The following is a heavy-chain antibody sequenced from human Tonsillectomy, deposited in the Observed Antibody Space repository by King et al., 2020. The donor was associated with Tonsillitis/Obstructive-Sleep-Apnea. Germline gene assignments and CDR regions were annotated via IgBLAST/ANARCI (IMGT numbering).Heavy chain of an antibody. CDR1: EFTLTNAW. Sequence: VQLVESGGGSVKPGGSLIRSCAASEFTLTNAWMNGVRRATGEGLEGVGRIKSKNEGGKIDYAAPGKGRITILRDGSKNTLYLQMNSLKIEDTAVYYCTTGNYYPYWYFDLWGRGTLVTVSS. V-gene: IGHV3-15*01. CDR2: IKSKNEGGKI. D-gene: IGHD3-22*01. CDR3: TTGNYYPYWYFDL. J-gene: IGHJ2*01.